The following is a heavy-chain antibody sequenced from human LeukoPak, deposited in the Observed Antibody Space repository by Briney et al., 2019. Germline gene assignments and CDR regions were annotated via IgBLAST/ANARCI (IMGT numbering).Heavy chain of an antibody. CDR3: ARGISGSYWGYYYYMDV. V-gene: IGHV4-59*08. CDR2: IYYSGST. J-gene: IGHJ6*03. CDR1: GGSISSYY. D-gene: IGHD1-26*01. Sequence: PSETLSLTCTVSGGSISSYYWSWIRQPPGKGLEWIGYIYYSGSTNYNPSLKSRVTISVDTSKNQFSLRLSSVTAADTAVYYCARGISGSYWGYYYYMDVWGKGTTVTVSS.